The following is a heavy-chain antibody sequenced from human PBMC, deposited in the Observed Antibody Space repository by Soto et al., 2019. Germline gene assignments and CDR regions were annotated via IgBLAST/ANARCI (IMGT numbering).Heavy chain of an antibody. CDR1: GFSISTNGVG. J-gene: IGHJ4*02. V-gene: IGHV2-5*02. Sequence: QITLRESGPTLVKPTQTLTLTCTFSGFSISTNGVGVAWIRQPPGKALQWLVLIYWDDDTRYTPSLKNRLTTTKDTSKNPGVPTMTKMAPLEPAHYYCAHSFPRRYGDYGGLDYWGQGILVTVSS. CDR2: IYWDDDT. CDR3: AHSFPRRYGDYGGLDY. D-gene: IGHD4-17*01.